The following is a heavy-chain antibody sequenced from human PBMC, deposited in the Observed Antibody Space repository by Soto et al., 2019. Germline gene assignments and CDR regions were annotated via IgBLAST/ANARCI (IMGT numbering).Heavy chain of an antibody. CDR3: ARIFWSGTITEYYFDY. CDR2: ISTTSTYI. D-gene: IGHD3-3*01. J-gene: IGHJ4*01. CDR1: GFTFSSYS. V-gene: IGHV3-21*01. Sequence: PGGSLRLSCAASGFTFSSYSMYWVRQAPGKGLEWVSSISTTSTYIYYADSVKGRFTISRDNAKSSLYLQMNSLRAEDTAVYYCARIFWSGTITEYYFDYWGRGTLVTVSS.